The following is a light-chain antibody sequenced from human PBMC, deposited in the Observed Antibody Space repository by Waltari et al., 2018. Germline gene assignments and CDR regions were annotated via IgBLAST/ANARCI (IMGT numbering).Light chain of an antibody. CDR1: QGIRSY. Sequence: IQMSQSPSSLSASVGDRVTITCRASQGIRSYLNWYQQKPERAPKLLIYYADSLASGVPSRFSGSGSGTEFTLTISSLQPEDFATYYFQQGNNYPWTFGQGTKVEIK. J-gene: IGKJ1*01. CDR3: QQGNNYPWT. CDR2: YAD. V-gene: IGKV1D-13*01.